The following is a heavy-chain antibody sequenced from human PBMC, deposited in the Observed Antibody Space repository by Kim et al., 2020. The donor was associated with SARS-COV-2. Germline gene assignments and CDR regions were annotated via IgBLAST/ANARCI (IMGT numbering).Heavy chain of an antibody. Sequence: GGSLRLSCAASGFTFSSHAMHWVRQAPGKGLEWVAVISYDGSNKYYADSVKGRFTISRDNSKNTLYLQMNSLRAEDTAVYYCARDVYASYCSSTSCPTDFDYCGQGTLVTVSS. V-gene: IGHV3-30*04. D-gene: IGHD2-2*01. J-gene: IGHJ4*02. CDR3: ARDVYASYCSSTSCPTDFDY. CDR1: GFTFSSHA. CDR2: ISYDGSNK.